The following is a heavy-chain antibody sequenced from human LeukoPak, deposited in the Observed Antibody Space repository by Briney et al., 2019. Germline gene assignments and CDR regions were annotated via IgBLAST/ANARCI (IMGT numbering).Heavy chain of an antibody. CDR3: ASFPYGDYVGVAEARFDY. CDR2: IYHSGST. CDR1: GGSISSGGYY. D-gene: IGHD4-17*01. Sequence: PSETLSLTCTVSGGSISSGGYYWSWIRQPPGKGLEWIGYIYHSGSTYYNPSLKSRVTISVDRSKNQFSLKLSSVTAADTAVYYCASFPYGDYVGVAEARFDYWGQGTLVTVSS. J-gene: IGHJ4*02. V-gene: IGHV4-30-2*01.